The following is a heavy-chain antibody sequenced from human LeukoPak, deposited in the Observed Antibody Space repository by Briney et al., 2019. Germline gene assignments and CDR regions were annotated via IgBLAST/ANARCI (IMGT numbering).Heavy chain of an antibody. D-gene: IGHD6-19*01. J-gene: IGHJ3*02. CDR3: AKTKDPYSSGWMDAFDI. CDR2: ISPNGGRT. CDR1: GFTFNTYA. Sequence: GGSLRLSCAASGFTFNTYAMHWVRQAPGKGLEYVSAISPNGGRTHYAKSAKGRFTISRDNSKNTLFLQMGSLRAEDMAVYYCAKTKDPYSSGWMDAFDIWGQGTMVTVSS. V-gene: IGHV3-64*01.